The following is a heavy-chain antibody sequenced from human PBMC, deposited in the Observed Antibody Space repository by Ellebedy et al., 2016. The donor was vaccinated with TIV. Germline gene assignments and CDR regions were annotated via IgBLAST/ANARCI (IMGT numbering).Heavy chain of an antibody. Sequence: SVKVSCXASGGTFSSYAISWVRQAPGQGLEWMGGIIPIFGTANYAQKFQGRVTITADKSTSTACMELSSLRSEDTAVYYCARGSHYYDSSAYHDWGQGTLVTVSS. CDR1: GGTFSSYA. CDR2: IIPIFGTA. CDR3: ARGSHYYDSSAYHD. D-gene: IGHD3-22*01. J-gene: IGHJ4*02. V-gene: IGHV1-69*06.